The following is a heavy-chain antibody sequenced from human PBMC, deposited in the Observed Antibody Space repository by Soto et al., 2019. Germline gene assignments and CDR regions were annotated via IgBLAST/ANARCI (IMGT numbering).Heavy chain of an antibody. Sequence: SQTQRLSKTVSGGTIRNYCWSWIRQPPGKGLEWIGYIYYSGSTNYNPSLKSRVTISVDTPKNQFSLKLSSVTAAETAVYYCARSDGRYWGQGTLVTVSS. CDR2: IYYSGST. CDR1: GGTIRNYC. J-gene: IGHJ4*02. V-gene: IGHV4-59*01. CDR3: ARSDGRY.